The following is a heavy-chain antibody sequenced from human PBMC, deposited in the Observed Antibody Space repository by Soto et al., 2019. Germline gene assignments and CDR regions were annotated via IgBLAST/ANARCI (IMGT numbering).Heavy chain of an antibody. V-gene: IGHV3-21*01. Sequence: EVQLVESGGGLVKPGGSLRLSCAASGFTFSTYSMKWVRQAPGKGLEWVSSISSSSSYIYYADSVKGRFTISRDNAKNSLYLQMNSLRAEDTAVYYCARDQQLVSLHYGMYVCGQGTTVTVSS. CDR2: ISSSSSYI. CDR1: GFTFSTYS. CDR3: ARDQQLVSLHYGMYV. D-gene: IGHD6-13*01. J-gene: IGHJ6*02.